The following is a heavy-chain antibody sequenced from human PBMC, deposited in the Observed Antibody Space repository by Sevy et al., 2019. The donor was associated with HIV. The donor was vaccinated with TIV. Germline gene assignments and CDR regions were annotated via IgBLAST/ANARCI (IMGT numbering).Heavy chain of an antibody. CDR1: GYTFTSYD. J-gene: IGHJ3*01. CDR3: ARRRTMVRGIMSGAFDL. Sequence: ASVKVSFQASGYTFTSYDINWVRLAPGQGLEWMGWISNYNGDTNYAQKFQGRVTMTTDPSTTTAYMELRNLRSEDTAVYYCARRRTMVRGIMSGAFDLWGQGTMVTVSS. D-gene: IGHD3-10*01. V-gene: IGHV1-18*01. CDR2: ISNYNGDT.